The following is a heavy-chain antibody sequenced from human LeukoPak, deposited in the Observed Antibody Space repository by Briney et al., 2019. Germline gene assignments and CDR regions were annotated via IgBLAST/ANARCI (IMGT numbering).Heavy chain of an antibody. J-gene: IGHJ4*02. V-gene: IGHV4-61*02. CDR2: IYTSGST. D-gene: IGHD2-2*01. Sequence: SQTLSLTCTVSGGSISSGSYYWSWIRQPAGKGLEWIGRIYTSGSTNYNPSLKSRVTISVDTSKNQFSLKLSSVTAADTAVYYCARTCSRAAAFDYWGQGTLVTVSS. CDR3: ARTCSRAAAFDY. CDR1: GGSISSGSYY.